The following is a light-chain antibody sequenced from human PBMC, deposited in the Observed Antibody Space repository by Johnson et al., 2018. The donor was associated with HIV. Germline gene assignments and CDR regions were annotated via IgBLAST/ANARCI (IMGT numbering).Light chain of an antibody. CDR1: SSNIGKNY. V-gene: IGLV1-51*02. CDR3: GTWDGSLSVYV. CDR2: ENN. Sequence: QSVLTQPPSVSAAPGQKVTISCSGSSSNIGKNYVSWYQQLPGTAPKLLIYENNKRPSGIPDRFSGSKSGPSATLGITGLQTGDEADYYCGTWDGSLSVYVFGTGTKVTVL. J-gene: IGLJ1*01.